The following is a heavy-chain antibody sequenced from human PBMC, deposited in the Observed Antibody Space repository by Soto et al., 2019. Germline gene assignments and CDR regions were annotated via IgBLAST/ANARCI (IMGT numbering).Heavy chain of an antibody. V-gene: IGHV3-21*01. D-gene: IGHD2-15*01. Sequence: PGGSLTLSCAASGFAFRSYNMNWVPQAPGKGLEWVASISSGSSNIYYADSVKGRFTISRDNAKNSLFLQMDSLRAEDSAVYYCASATVVAATFDFWGQGTLVTVSS. CDR2: ISSGSSNI. CDR3: ASATVVAATFDF. J-gene: IGHJ4*02. CDR1: GFAFRSYN.